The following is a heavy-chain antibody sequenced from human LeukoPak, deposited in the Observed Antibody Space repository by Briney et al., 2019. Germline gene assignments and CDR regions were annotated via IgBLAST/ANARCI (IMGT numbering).Heavy chain of an antibody. Sequence: PSGTPSLTCTVSGDSVNSLDLWSWVRQPPGKGQEWIGETYLSGTTHSNPSVKSRVTMSIDKSKNQFFLNLSSVTAADTAVYYCAGLVGRYSSGLYYYYFDYWGQGTLVTVSS. V-gene: IGHV4-4*02. J-gene: IGHJ4*02. D-gene: IGHD1-26*01. CDR3: AGLVGRYSSGLYYYYFDY. CDR1: GDSVNSLDL. CDR2: TYLSGTT.